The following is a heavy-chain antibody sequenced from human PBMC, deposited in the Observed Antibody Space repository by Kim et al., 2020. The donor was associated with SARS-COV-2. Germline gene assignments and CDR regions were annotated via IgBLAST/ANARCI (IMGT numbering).Heavy chain of an antibody. D-gene: IGHD3-3*01. J-gene: IGHJ3*02. CDR1: GFTFSNAW. CDR2: IKSNTDGGTT. CDR3: TTERFYDFWSGFGHPNAFDI. Sequence: GGSLRLSCAASGFTFSNAWMSWVRQAPGKGLEWVGRIKSNTDGGTTDYAAPVKGRFTISRDDSKNTLYLQMNSLKTEDTAVYYCTTERFYDFWSGFGHPNAFDIWGRGTMVTVSS. V-gene: IGHV3-15*01.